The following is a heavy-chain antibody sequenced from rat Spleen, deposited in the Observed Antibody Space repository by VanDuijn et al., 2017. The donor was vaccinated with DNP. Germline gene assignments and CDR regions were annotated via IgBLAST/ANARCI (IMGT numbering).Heavy chain of an antibody. J-gene: IGHJ2*01. CDR2: MSSGGST. CDR1: GFSLTSYT. D-gene: IGHD5-1*01. CDR3: ARIGGANWGYYFDY. Sequence: QVQLKESGPGLVQPSQTLSLTCTVSGFSLTSYTVSWVRQPPGKGLEWIAAMSSGGSTDYNSALKSRLSISRDTSKSQVFLKMNSLQTEDTAMYFCARIGGANWGYYFDYWGQGVMVTVSS. V-gene: IGHV2-6*01.